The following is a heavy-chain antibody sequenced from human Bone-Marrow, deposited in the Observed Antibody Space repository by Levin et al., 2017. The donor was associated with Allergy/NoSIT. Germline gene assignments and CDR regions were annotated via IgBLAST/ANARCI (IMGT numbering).Heavy chain of an antibody. CDR2: IRGRGTST. Sequence: PGGSLRLSCAASGFTFSDFAMNWVRQTPGKGLEWVSAIRGRGTSTYYADSVKGRFAISRDNSKNTLFLQMNSLRAEDTAIYYCAKERFGCLDHWGQGTLVTVSS. CDR3: AKERFGCLDH. D-gene: IGHD3-16*01. CDR1: GFTFSDFA. J-gene: IGHJ4*02. V-gene: IGHV3-23*01.